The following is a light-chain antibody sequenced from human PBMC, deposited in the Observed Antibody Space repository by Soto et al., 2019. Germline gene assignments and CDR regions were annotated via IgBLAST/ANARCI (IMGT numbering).Light chain of an antibody. CDR1: STDFVSYNR. CDR2: EAS. J-gene: IGLJ1*01. CDR3: TLYTSENTYV. Sequence: QSVLTQPPSVSGPPGQSVTISCTGTSTDFVSYNRVSWYQQPPGTAPKLIIYEASNRPSGVPDRFSGSKSGNTASLTISGLQAADEADYYCTLYTSENTYVFGTVTKVTVL. V-gene: IGLV2-18*01.